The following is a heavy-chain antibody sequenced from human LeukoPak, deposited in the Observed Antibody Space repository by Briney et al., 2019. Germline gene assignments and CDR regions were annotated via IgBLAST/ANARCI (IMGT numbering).Heavy chain of an antibody. CDR2: VYYSGNT. Sequence: SETLSLTCTVSGGSISTCYWSWIRQPPGKGLEWIGFVYYSGNTNYNPSLKSRVTISVDTPKNQFSLRLSSVTAADTAVYYCARQSLGPSRSGTSNIWFDPWGQGTLVTVSS. CDR1: GGSISTCY. J-gene: IGHJ5*02. D-gene: IGHD3-10*01. V-gene: IGHV4-59*08. CDR3: ARQSLGPSRSGTSNIWFDP.